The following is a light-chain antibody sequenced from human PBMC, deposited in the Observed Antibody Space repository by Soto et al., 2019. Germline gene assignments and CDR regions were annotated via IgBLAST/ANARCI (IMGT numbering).Light chain of an antibody. V-gene: IGLV2-14*01. CDR2: DVT. J-gene: IGLJ1*01. CDR3: SSYTSNSTPYV. CDR1: SSDVGGYNY. Sequence: QSVLTQPASVSGSPGQSITISCTGTSSDVGGYNYVSWYQQHPVKAPKLMIYDVTNRPSGVSDRFSGSKSGNTASLTISGLQAEDEADYYCSSYTSNSTPYVFGTGTKLTVL.